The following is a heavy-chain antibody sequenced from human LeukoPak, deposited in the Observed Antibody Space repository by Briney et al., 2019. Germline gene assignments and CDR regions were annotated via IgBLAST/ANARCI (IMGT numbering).Heavy chain of an antibody. CDR2: IRNDGSNK. Sequence: GRALRLSCAASGFTISSYGMHWVRQAPGKGLEWVTFIRNDGSNKYYADSVKGRFTISRDNSKNTLYLQMNSLRAEDTAVYYCARGHYGSGSYYRFDPWGQGTLVTVSS. CDR1: GFTISSYG. V-gene: IGHV3-30*02. CDR3: ARGHYGSGSYYRFDP. J-gene: IGHJ5*02. D-gene: IGHD3-10*01.